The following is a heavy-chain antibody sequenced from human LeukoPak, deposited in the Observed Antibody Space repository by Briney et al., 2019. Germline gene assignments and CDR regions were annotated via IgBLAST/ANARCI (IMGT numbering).Heavy chain of an antibody. CDR3: ARGVVPAVNWFDP. D-gene: IGHD2-2*01. Sequence: PSETLSLTCTVSGGSISSGSYYWSCIGQPAGKGLEWIGRIYSSGRTNYNPSLKSRVTISVDTSKNQFSLKLSSVTAADTAVYSCARGVVPAVNWFDPWGQGTLVTVSS. V-gene: IGHV4-61*02. CDR1: GGSISSGSYY. J-gene: IGHJ5*02. CDR2: IYSSGRT.